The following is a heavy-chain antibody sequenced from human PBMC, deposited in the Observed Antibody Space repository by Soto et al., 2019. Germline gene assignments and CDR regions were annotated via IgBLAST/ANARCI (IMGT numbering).Heavy chain of an antibody. Sequence: EVQLLESGGGLVQPGGSLRLSCAASGFTFSNYVMNWVRQAPGKGLEWVSTISYSADKTFYVDSVKGRFTISRDNSRDTLFLQMNSLRADDAAVYYCARRARTATTNWGAFDIWGQGTMVTVSS. V-gene: IGHV3-23*01. CDR3: ARRARTATTNWGAFDI. D-gene: IGHD1-7*01. CDR1: GFTFSNYV. CDR2: ISYSADKT. J-gene: IGHJ3*02.